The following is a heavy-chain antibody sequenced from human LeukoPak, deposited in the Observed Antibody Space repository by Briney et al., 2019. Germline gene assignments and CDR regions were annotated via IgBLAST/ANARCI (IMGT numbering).Heavy chain of an antibody. D-gene: IGHD5-18*01. J-gene: IGHJ3*02. CDR2: INPSGGST. Sequence: ASVKVSCKASGYTFTSYYMHWVGQAPGQGSEGMGIINPSGGSTSYAQKFQGRVTMTRETSTSTVYMELSSLRSEDTAVYYCARENVDTAMVVDAFDIWGRGTMVTVSS. CDR3: ARENVDTAMVVDAFDI. V-gene: IGHV1-46*01. CDR1: GYTFTSYY.